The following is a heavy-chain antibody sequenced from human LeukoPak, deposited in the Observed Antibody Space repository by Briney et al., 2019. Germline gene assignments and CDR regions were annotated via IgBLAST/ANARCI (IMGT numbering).Heavy chain of an antibody. D-gene: IGHD2-15*01. CDR3: ARHPLGYCSGGSCYSLYFQH. CDR2: IDPSDSYT. J-gene: IGHJ1*01. Sequence: GESLKISCKGSGYRFTSYWISWVRQMPGKGLEWMGRIDPSDSYTNYSPSFQGHVTIPADKSISTAFLQWSSLKASDTDMYYCARHPLGYCSGGSCYSLYFQHWGQGTLVTVSS. V-gene: IGHV5-10-1*01. CDR1: GYRFTSYW.